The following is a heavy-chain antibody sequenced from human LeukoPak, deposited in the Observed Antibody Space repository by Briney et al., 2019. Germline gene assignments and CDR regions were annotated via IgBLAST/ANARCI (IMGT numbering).Heavy chain of an antibody. CDR3: ARKCYDSSGYYCGFDY. J-gene: IGHJ4*02. CDR2: IKQDGSKK. V-gene: IGHV3-7*01. CDR1: GFTFSSYW. Sequence: GGSLRLSCAASGFTFSSYWMSWVRQAPGKGLEWVANIKQDGSKKYYVDSVKGRFTISRDNAKNSLYLQMNSLRAEDTAVYYCARKCYDSSGYYCGFDYWGQGTLVTVSS. D-gene: IGHD3-22*01.